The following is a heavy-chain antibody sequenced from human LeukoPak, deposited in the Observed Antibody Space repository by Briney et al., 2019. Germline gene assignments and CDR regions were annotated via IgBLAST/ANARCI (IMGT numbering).Heavy chain of an antibody. Sequence: SETLTLTCTVSGGSISSYYWSWIRQPPGKGLEWIGYIYYSGSTNYNPSLKSRVTISVDTSKNQFSLKLSSVTAADTAVYYCARGGVFPRQFDPWGQGTLVTVFS. V-gene: IGHV4-59*01. J-gene: IGHJ5*02. CDR3: ARGGVFPRQFDP. CDR2: IYYSGST. D-gene: IGHD2-8*02. CDR1: GGSISSYY.